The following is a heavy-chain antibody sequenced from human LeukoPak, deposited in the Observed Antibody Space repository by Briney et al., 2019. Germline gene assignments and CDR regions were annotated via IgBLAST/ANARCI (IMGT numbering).Heavy chain of an antibody. CDR1: GFTVSGNY. V-gene: IGHV4-38-2*02. CDR3: AREAAASPDDY. J-gene: IGHJ4*02. D-gene: IGHD6-13*01. Sequence: GSLRLSCAVSGFTVSGNYMSWVRQAPGKGLEWIGSIYHSGSTYYNPSLKSRVTISVDTSKNQFSLKLSSVTAADTAVYYCAREAAASPDDYWGQGTLVTVSS. CDR2: IYHSGST.